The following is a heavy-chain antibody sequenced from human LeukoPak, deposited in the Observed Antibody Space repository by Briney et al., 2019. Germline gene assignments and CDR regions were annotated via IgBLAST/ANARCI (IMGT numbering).Heavy chain of an antibody. J-gene: IGHJ4*02. Sequence: GGSLRLPCAASGFTFSSYSLNWVRQAPGKGLEWVSSISSSSSYIYYADSVKGRFTISRDNAKNSLYLQMNSLRAEDMTMNHRAEEAHAAYYGDYVSPITRYWGQGTLVTVSS. D-gene: IGHD4-17*01. CDR2: ISSSSSYI. CDR3: AEEAHAAYYGDYVSPITRY. CDR1: GFTFSSYS. V-gene: IGHV3-21*01.